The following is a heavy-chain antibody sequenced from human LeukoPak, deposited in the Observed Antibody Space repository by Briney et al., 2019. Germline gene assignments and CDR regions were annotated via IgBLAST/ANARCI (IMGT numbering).Heavy chain of an antibody. J-gene: IGHJ4*02. D-gene: IGHD6-19*01. CDR2: IYYSGST. V-gene: IGHV4-39*01. CDR1: GGSISSSSYY. CDR3: ARTSQWLVSDY. Sequence: PSETLSLTCTVSGGSISSSSYYWGWIRQPPGKGLEWIGSIYYSGSTYYNPSLKSRVTISVDTSKNQFSLKLSSVTAADTAVYYCARTSQWLVSDYWGQGTLVTVSS.